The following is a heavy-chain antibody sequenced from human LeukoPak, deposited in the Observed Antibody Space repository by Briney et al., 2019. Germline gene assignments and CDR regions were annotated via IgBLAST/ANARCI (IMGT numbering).Heavy chain of an antibody. CDR2: ISYDGSNK. Sequence: PGGSLRLSCAASGFTFSSYGMHWVRQAPGKGLEWVAVISYDGSNKYYADSVKGRFTISRDNSKNTLYLQMNSLRAEDTAVYYCAKDLPSSVPRGWGQGTLVTVSS. CDR1: GFTFSSYG. V-gene: IGHV3-30*18. J-gene: IGHJ4*02. D-gene: IGHD1-1*01. CDR3: AKDLPSSVPRG.